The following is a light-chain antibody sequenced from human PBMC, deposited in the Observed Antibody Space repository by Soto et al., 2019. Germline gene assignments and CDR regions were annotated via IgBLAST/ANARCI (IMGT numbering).Light chain of an antibody. CDR1: SSDVGGSNY. CDR2: EVS. V-gene: IGLV2-14*01. J-gene: IGLJ1*01. Sequence: QSVLIQPASVSGSPGQSITISCTGTSSDVGGSNYVSWYQHHPHRAPKLLIYEVSYRPSGVSNRFSGSKSGNTASLTISGLQAEDEADYYCSSYAGSSTYVFGTGTKVTVL. CDR3: SSYAGSSTYV.